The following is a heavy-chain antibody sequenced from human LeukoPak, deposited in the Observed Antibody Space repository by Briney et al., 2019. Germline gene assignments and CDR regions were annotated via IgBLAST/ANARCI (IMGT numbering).Heavy chain of an antibody. CDR1: GFTFSGYW. D-gene: IGHD3-22*01. J-gene: IGHJ4*02. V-gene: IGHV3-7*01. Sequence: GGSLRLSCAASGFTFSGYWMSWVRQAPGKGLEWVANIKQDGSEKYYVDSVKGRFTISRDNAKNSLYLQMNSLRVEDTAVYYCAGRHDSSGGFDYWDQGTLLTVSS. CDR3: AGRHDSSGGFDY. CDR2: IKQDGSEK.